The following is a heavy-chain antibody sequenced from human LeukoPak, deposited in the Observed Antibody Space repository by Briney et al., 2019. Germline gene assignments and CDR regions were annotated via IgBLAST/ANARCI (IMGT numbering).Heavy chain of an antibody. D-gene: IGHD3-3*01. J-gene: IGHJ4*02. CDR1: GYSFTTYW. V-gene: IGHV5-51*01. CDR3: ARSPRRTYYDFWRSLHFDY. Sequence: GESLKISCKGSGYSFTTYWIGWVRQMPGKGLECLGVIYPGDSDTRYSPSFQGQVTISADKSISTAYPQWSSLKASDTAMYYCARSPRRTYYDFWRSLHFDYWGQGTLVTVSS. CDR2: IYPGDSDT.